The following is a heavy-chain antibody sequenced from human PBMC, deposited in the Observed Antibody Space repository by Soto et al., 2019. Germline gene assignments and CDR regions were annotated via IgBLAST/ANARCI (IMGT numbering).Heavy chain of an antibody. Sequence: ASVKVSCKASGYTFTNYAVHWVRQAPGQRLEWMGWINAGDGNTKNSRNFQGRVTFTRDTSASTAYMELSSLRSEDTAVYYCVRDGAVAGNINFDFWGQGTLVTVSS. J-gene: IGHJ4*02. D-gene: IGHD6-19*01. V-gene: IGHV1-3*01. CDR3: VRDGAVAGNINFDF. CDR1: GYTFTNYA. CDR2: INAGDGNT.